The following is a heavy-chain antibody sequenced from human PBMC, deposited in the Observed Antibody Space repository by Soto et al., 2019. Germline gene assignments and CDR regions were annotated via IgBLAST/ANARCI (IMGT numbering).Heavy chain of an antibody. J-gene: IGHJ6*02. Sequence: QLVESGGGSVQPGRSRRLSCAPSGFTFSSYEIKWVRQAAGKGLEWVSDISVRGTMRVKAAPVKGRLTISRDNPKKLLCPPMNSLRAEDTALYCCATAGLTGTVWGQGTTVNASS. V-gene: IGHV3-48*03. CDR3: ATAGLTGTV. CDR2: ISVRGTMR. D-gene: IGHD3-9*01. CDR1: GFTFSSYE.